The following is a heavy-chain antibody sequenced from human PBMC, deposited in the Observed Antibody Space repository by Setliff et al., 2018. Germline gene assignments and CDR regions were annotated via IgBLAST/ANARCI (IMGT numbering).Heavy chain of an antibody. CDR2: FDPEDGET. D-gene: IGHD6-13*01. Sequence: ASVKVSCKVSGYTLTELSRHWVRQAPGKGFEWMGGFDPEDGETIYAQKFQGRVTMTEDTSTGTAYMELSSLRSEDTAVYYCATNAGRSSSWYPRRPGEGHAFDIWGQGTMVT. V-gene: IGHV1-24*01. J-gene: IGHJ3*02. CDR3: ATNAGRSSSWYPRRPGEGHAFDI. CDR1: GYTLTELS.